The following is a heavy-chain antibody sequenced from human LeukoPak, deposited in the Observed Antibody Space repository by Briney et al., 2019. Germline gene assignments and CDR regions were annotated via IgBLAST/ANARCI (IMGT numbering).Heavy chain of an antibody. CDR1: GYTFTGYY. CDR3: ARDLIFSSGYYYEPEYFQH. J-gene: IGHJ1*01. V-gene: IGHV1-2*02. CDR2: INPNSGGT. D-gene: IGHD3-22*01. Sequence: GASVKASCKASGYTFTGYYMHWVRQAPGQGLEWMGWINPNSGGTNYAQKFQGRVTMTRDTSISTAYMELSRLRSDDTAVYYCARDLIFSSGYYYEPEYFQHWGQGTLVTVSS.